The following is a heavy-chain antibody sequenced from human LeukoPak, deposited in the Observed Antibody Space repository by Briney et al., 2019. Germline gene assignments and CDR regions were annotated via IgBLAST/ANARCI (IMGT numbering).Heavy chain of an antibody. D-gene: IGHD6-6*01. CDR3: TRAVPADY. Sequence: GGSLRLSCTASGFTFGDYAMSWGRQAPGKRLERVGFIRSKANGGTTEYAASVKGRFTISRDDSKSTAYLQVNRLKTEDTGVYYCTRAVPADYWGQGTLVTVSS. CDR1: GFTFGDYA. J-gene: IGHJ4*02. V-gene: IGHV3-49*04. CDR2: IRSKANGGTT.